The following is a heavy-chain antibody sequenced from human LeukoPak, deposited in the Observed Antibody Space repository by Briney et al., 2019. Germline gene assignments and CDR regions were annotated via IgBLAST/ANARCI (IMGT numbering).Heavy chain of an antibody. J-gene: IGHJ4*02. CDR2: ISYDGSNK. V-gene: IGHV3-30-3*01. CDR1: GFTFSSYA. D-gene: IGHD2-2*01. Sequence: PGGSLRLSCAASGFTFSSYAMHWVRQAPGKGLEWVAVISYDGSNKYYADSVKGRFTISRDNSKNTLYLQMNSLRAEDTAVYYCAKGESYCSSTSCYLVDYWGQGTLVTVSS. CDR3: AKGESYCSSTSCYLVDY.